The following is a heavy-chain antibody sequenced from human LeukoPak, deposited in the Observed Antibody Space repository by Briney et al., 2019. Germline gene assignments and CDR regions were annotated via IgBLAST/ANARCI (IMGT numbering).Heavy chain of an antibody. CDR1: GFTFSSYS. D-gene: IGHD6-19*01. CDR2: ISSSSSYI. Sequence: GGSLRLSCAASGFTFSSYSMNSVRQAPGKGLEWVSYISSSSSYIYYADSVKGRFTISRDNAKNSLYLQMNSLRAEDTAVYYCARVGSGWSYFDYWGQGTLVTVSS. V-gene: IGHV3-21*01. CDR3: ARVGSGWSYFDY. J-gene: IGHJ4*02.